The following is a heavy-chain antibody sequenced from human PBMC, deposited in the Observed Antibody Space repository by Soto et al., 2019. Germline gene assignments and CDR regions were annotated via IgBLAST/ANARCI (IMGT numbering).Heavy chain of an antibody. CDR3: ASGPYTSSSGGYYYYYMDV. V-gene: IGHV1-69*02. D-gene: IGHD6-6*01. CDR2: IVPMFGIP. CDR1: GGTFSSYA. J-gene: IGHJ6*03. Sequence: QVQLVQSGAEVKKPGSSVKVSCKASGGTFSSYAINWVRQAPGQGLEWMGRIVPMFGIPNFAPKFQGRVTMTADRSTTTAYMELSSLRSEDTAVYYCASGPYTSSSGGYYYYYMDVWGKWTTVTVSS.